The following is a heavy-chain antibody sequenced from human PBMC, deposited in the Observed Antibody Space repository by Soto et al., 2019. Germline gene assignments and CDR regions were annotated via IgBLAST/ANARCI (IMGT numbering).Heavy chain of an antibody. V-gene: IGHV1-3*01. J-gene: IGHJ4*02. CDR1: GYTFTGYA. CDR3: ARAVAVPADFDY. D-gene: IGHD6-19*01. Sequence: ASVKVSCKASGYTFTGYAMHWVRQAPGQRLEWMGWINAGNGNTKYSQKFQGRVTITRDTSASTAYMELSSLRSEDTAVFYCARAVAVPADFDYWGQGTLVTVSS. CDR2: INAGNGNT.